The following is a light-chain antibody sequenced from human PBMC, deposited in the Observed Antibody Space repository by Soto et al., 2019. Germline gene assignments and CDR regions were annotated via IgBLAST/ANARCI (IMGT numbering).Light chain of an antibody. CDR3: AAWDGSLSGRFV. Sequence: QSVLTQPPSTSGTPGQRVTISCSGSRPNIGTNSVNWYQQVPGTAPKLLIHSNSQRPSGVPDRFSGSKSDTSASLAISGLQSEDEADYYCAAWDGSLSGRFVFGTGTKLTVL. V-gene: IGLV1-44*01. CDR2: SNS. J-gene: IGLJ1*01. CDR1: RPNIGTNS.